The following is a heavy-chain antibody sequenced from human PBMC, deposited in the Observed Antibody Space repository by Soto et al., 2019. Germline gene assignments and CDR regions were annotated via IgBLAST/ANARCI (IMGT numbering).Heavy chain of an antibody. CDR1: GFTFTSSA. Sequence: SVKVSCKASGFTFTSSAVQWVRQARGQRLEWIGWIVVGSGNTNYAQKFQERVTITRDMSTSTAYMELSSLRSEDTAVYYCAADFSSSAYGMDVWGQGATVTVSS. CDR2: IVVGSGNT. D-gene: IGHD6-6*01. V-gene: IGHV1-58*01. J-gene: IGHJ6*02. CDR3: AADFSSSAYGMDV.